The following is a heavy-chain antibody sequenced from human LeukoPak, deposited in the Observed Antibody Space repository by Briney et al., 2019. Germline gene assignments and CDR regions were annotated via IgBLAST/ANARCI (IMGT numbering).Heavy chain of an antibody. Sequence: ASVKVSCKASGYTFTSSDINWVRQATGQGLEWMGWMNPNSGNTGYAQKFQGRVTMTRDTSISTAYMELGSLRFEDTAVYYCARGFGVVTPDRLYYFDYWGQGTLVTVSS. V-gene: IGHV1-8*01. CDR1: GYTFTSSD. J-gene: IGHJ4*02. CDR3: ARGFGVVTPDRLYYFDY. CDR2: MNPNSGNT. D-gene: IGHD3-3*01.